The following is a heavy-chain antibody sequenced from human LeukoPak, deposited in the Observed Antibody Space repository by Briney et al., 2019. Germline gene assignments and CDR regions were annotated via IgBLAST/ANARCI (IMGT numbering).Heavy chain of an antibody. CDR3: ARGASSYYDSSDYFDY. V-gene: IGHV4-38-2*02. CDR1: GYSISTGYY. J-gene: IGHJ4*02. Sequence: PSETLSLTCTVSGYSISTGYYWDWIRQPPGKGLEWIGTFYHGGSTYYNPSLKSRVTISVDTSKNQFSLNLTSVTAADTAVYYCARGASSYYDSSDYFDYWGQGTLVTVSS. CDR2: FYHGGST. D-gene: IGHD3-22*01.